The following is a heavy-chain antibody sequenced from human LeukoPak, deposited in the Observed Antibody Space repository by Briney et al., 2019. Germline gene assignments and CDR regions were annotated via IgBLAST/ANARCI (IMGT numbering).Heavy chain of an antibody. Sequence: ASVKVSCKASGYTFTSYDINWVRQATGQGLEWMGWMNPNSGNTGYAQKFQGRVTMTRNTSISTAYMELSSLRSEDTAVYYCARGLEDCSSTSCAYYYYYYMGVWGKGTTVTVSS. CDR3: ARGLEDCSSTSCAYYYYYYMGV. J-gene: IGHJ6*03. CDR2: MNPNSGNT. D-gene: IGHD2-2*01. CDR1: GYTFTSYD. V-gene: IGHV1-8*01.